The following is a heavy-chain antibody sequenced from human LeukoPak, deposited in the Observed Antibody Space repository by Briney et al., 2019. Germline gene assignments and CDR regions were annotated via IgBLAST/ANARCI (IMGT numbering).Heavy chain of an antibody. CDR3: ARGQPNYYDSSGYYYVSDYYYGMDV. V-gene: IGHV4-34*01. CDR1: GGSFSGYY. D-gene: IGHD3-22*01. J-gene: IGHJ6*02. CDR2: INHSGST. Sequence: SETLSLTCAVYGGSFSGYYWSWIRQPPGKGLEWIGEINHSGSTNYNPSLKSRVTISVDTSKNQFSLKLSSGTAADTAVYYCARGQPNYYDSSGYYYVSDYYYGMDVWGQGTTVTVSS.